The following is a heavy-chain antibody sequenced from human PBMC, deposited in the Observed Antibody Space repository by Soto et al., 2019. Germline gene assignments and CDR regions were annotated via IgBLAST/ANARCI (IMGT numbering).Heavy chain of an antibody. D-gene: IGHD2-15*01. CDR2: MNTNTNTT. J-gene: IGHJ1*01. V-gene: IGHV1-8*01. Sequence: ASVKVSCKASGYTFTNNDINWVRQAPGQGLEWIGWMNTNTNTTDSAEVFEGRVSLTWDTSISTAYMQLNSLKIDDTAVYYCAREVVETSPLLLAPCGQGSLVPGSS. CDR3: AREVVETSPLLLAP. CDR1: GYTFTNND.